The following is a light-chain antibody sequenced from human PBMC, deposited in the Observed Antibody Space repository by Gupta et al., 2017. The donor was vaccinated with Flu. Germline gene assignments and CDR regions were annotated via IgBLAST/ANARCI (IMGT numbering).Light chain of an antibody. CDR2: GAT. CDR3: QQCYTAPRT. Sequence: PASVSASIGDRVTISCRASEGIGNYVSWYQQKTGKTPKLLIYGATTLQRGVPSRFSGRWSGTNYTLMISRLHPEDFANYCCQQCYTAPRTFGQGTRVEIK. J-gene: IGKJ1*01. V-gene: IGKV1-39*01. CDR1: EGIGNY.